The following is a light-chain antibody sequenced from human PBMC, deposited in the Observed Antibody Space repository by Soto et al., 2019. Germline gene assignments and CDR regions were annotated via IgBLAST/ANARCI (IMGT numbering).Light chain of an antibody. CDR1: QSISSY. V-gene: IGKV1-39*01. J-gene: IGKJ1*01. Sequence: DIQMTQSPSSLSASVGDRVTITCRASQSISSYLNWYQQKPGKAPKLLIYAASSLQSGVPSRFSGRGSGTDFTLIISSLQPEDFATYYCQQSYSTPWTFGQGTKV. CDR2: AAS. CDR3: QQSYSTPWT.